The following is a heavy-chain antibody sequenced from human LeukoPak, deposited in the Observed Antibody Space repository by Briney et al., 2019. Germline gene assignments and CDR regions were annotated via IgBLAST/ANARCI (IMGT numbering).Heavy chain of an antibody. Sequence: SETLSLTCTVSGYSISSGYYWGWIRQPPGKGLEWIGSIYHSGSTYYNPSLKSRVTISVDTSKNQFSLKLSSVTAADTAVYYCARAPRTPRYCSSTSCYHGGYYYYYYMDVWGKGTTVTVSS. D-gene: IGHD2-2*01. CDR3: ARAPRTPRYCSSTSCYHGGYYYYYYMDV. CDR1: GYSISSGYY. CDR2: IYHSGST. J-gene: IGHJ6*03. V-gene: IGHV4-38-2*02.